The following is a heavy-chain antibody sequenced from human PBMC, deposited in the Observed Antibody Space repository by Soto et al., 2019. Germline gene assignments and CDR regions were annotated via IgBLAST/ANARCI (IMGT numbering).Heavy chain of an antibody. Sequence: GSLRLSCAASGFTFSSYDMHWVRQATGKGLEWVSAIGTAGDTYYPGSVKGRFTISRENAKNSLYLQMNSLRAGDTAVYYCARGISTVTTRYGMDVWGQGTTVTVSS. D-gene: IGHD4-17*01. CDR2: IGTAGDT. J-gene: IGHJ6*02. CDR1: GFTFSSYD. CDR3: ARGISTVTTRYGMDV. V-gene: IGHV3-13*01.